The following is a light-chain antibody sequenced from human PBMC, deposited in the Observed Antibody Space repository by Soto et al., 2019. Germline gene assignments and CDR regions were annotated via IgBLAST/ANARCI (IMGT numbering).Light chain of an antibody. J-gene: IGKJ1*01. CDR3: QQYNNWST. V-gene: IGKV3-15*01. Sequence: EIVMTQSPATLSVSPGGRATLSCRASQSVSSNLAWYQQKPGQAPRLLIYGASTRATGIPARFSGSWSGTEFTLTISSLQSEDFAVYYWQQYNNWSTFGQGTKLEIK. CDR1: QSVSSN. CDR2: GAS.